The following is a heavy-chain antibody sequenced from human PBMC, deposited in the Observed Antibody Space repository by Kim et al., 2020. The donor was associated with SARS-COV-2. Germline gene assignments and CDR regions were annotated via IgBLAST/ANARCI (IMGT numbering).Heavy chain of an antibody. V-gene: IGHV4-38-2*02. Sequence: SETLSLTCTVSGYSISSGNHWGWIRQPPGRGLEGFGSIYHSGSTYYNSSLKSRVTISADTSKNQLSLKLSCVTAADTAVYYCARGFGTGGRYLHVYWGQG. CDR1: GYSISSGNH. CDR3: ARGFGTGGRYLHVY. CDR2: IYHSGST. D-gene: IGHD3-16*01. J-gene: IGHJ4*02.